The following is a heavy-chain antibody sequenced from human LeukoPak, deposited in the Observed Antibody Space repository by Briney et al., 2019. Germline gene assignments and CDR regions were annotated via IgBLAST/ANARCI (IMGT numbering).Heavy chain of an antibody. CDR1: GFIFDDYS. J-gene: IGHJ4*02. Sequence: GGCLCLSCPASGFIFDDYSMHWVRQAAGGGLGWVSGMGGNSGRIGYAGSVKGRFTISRDNVKNSLYLQMNSLRADDMALYYWAKGTYDYWSGPVDYWGQGTLVTVSS. CDR3: AKGTYDYWSGPVDY. CDR2: MGGNSGRI. D-gene: IGHD3-3*01. V-gene: IGHV3-9*03.